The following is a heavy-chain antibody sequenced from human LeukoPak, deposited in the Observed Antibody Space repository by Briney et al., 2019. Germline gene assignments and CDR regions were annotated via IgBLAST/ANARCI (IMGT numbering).Heavy chain of an antibody. V-gene: IGHV1-69*04. J-gene: IGHJ5*02. D-gene: IGHD6-19*01. CDR1: GGTFSSYA. CDR3: ARDFGGHRSSGWYLWFDP. CDR2: IIPIFGIA. Sequence: SVKVSCKASGGTFSSYAISWVRQAPGQELEWMGRIIPIFGIANYAQKFQGRVTITADKSTSTAYMELSSLRSEDTAVYYCARDFGGHRSSGWYLWFDPWGQGTLVTVSS.